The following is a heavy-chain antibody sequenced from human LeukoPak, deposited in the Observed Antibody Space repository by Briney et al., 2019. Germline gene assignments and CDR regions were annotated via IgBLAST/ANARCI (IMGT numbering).Heavy chain of an antibody. J-gene: IGHJ4*02. CDR1: GFTFSDYY. D-gene: IGHD1-26*01. CDR3: AREQRVGATVYFDY. V-gene: IGHV3-11*01. Sequence: GRSLRLSCAASGFTFSDYYMSWIRQAPGKGLEWVSYISSSGSTIYYADSVKGRFTISRDNAKNSLSLQMNSLRAEDTAVYYCAREQRVGATVYFDYWGQGTLVTVSS. CDR2: ISSSGSTI.